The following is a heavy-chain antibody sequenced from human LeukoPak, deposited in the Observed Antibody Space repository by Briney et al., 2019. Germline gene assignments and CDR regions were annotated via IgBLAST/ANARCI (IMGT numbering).Heavy chain of an antibody. CDR1: GFTFSTSG. CDR2: MSGSGGST. Sequence: GGSLRLSCAASGFTFSTSGISWVRQAPGKGLEWVSTMSGSGGSTYYADSVKGRFTMSRDNSNHTLYLQMKSLRVEDTAVYYCAKRAWYYDTSGYYYDYWGQGTLVTVSS. CDR3: AKRAWYYDTSGYYYDY. J-gene: IGHJ4*02. D-gene: IGHD3-22*01. V-gene: IGHV3-23*01.